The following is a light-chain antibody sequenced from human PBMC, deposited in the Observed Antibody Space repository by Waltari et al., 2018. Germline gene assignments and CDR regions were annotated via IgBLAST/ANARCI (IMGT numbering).Light chain of an antibody. CDR1: SSDVGSYTL. CDR2: EVS. V-gene: IGLV2-23*02. Sequence: QSALTQPASVSGSPGQSITISCTGTSSDVGSYTLLSWYQQHPGKAPKLMIFEVSERPSGVSNRFSGSKSGNTASLTISGLQAEDEADYYCCSYAGSSTPVVFGGGTKLTVV. J-gene: IGLJ2*01. CDR3: CSYAGSSTPVV.